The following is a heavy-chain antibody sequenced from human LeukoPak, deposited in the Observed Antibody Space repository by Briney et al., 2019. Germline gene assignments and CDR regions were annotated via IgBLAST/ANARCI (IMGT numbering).Heavy chain of an antibody. J-gene: IGHJ5*02. V-gene: IGHV3-74*01. CDR2: INSDGSST. Sequence: GGSLRLSCAASGFTFSSYWMHWVRQAPGKGLVWVSRINSDGSSTSYADSVKGRFTISRDNAKNTLYLQMNSLRAEDTAVYYCVRDRPYYGDDWFDPWGQGTLVTVSS. CDR1: GFTFSSYW. CDR3: VRDRPYYGDDWFDP. D-gene: IGHD4-17*01.